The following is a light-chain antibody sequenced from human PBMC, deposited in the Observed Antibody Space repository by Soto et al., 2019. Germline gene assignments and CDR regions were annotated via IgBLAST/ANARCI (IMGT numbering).Light chain of an antibody. V-gene: IGLV2-8*01. CDR3: SSYAGGNVVV. CDR1: SSDVGGYNY. J-gene: IGLJ2*01. Sequence: QSALTQPPSASGSPGQSVTISCTGTSSDVGGYNYVCWYQQYPGKAPKLMIYDVSKRPSGVADRFSGSKLGNTASLTVSGLQAEDEADYYCSSYAGGNVVVLGGGTKLTVL. CDR2: DVS.